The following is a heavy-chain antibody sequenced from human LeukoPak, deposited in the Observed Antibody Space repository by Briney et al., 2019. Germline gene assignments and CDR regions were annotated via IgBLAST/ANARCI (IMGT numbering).Heavy chain of an antibody. J-gene: IGHJ4*02. D-gene: IGHD6-19*01. CDR2: IYHSGST. V-gene: IGHV4-4*02. CDR3: ARHSSGWYVNFDY. CDR1: GGSISSSNW. Sequence: SETLSLTCAVSGGSISSSNWWSWVRQPPGKGLEWIGEIYHSGSTNYNPSLKSRVTISVDKSKNQFSLKLSSVTAADTAVYYCARHSSGWYVNFDYWGQGTLVTVSS.